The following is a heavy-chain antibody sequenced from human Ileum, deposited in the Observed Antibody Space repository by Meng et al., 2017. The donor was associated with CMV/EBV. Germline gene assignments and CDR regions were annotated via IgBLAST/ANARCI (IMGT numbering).Heavy chain of an antibody. J-gene: IGHJ4*02. CDR1: GGSISDFH. Sequence: VPLPESGPVLSKPAATPALTCRVSGGSISDFHWTWIRKSAGKGLQWLGRLRTSGTIDHNPSFKSRVTLSIDTSKNQFSLKLTSVTAADTAVYYCGRAGARGVPVDIWGQGTLVTVSS. V-gene: IGHV4-4*07. CDR2: LRTSGTI. D-gene: IGHD3-10*01. CDR3: GRAGARGVPVDI.